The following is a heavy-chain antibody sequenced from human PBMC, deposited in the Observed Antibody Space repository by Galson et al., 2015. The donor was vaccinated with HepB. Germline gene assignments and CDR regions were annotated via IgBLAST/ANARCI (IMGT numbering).Heavy chain of an antibody. CDR2: IYRDGRI. V-gene: IGHV3-53*01. D-gene: IGHD6-19*01. Sequence: SLRLSCAASGFTVSDNYMSWVRQAPGKGLECVSVIYRDGRIDYADSVKGRFTISRDNSKNILSLQMSNLRVEDTAVFYCARGYSNYWYSGLGYWGQGTLVTVSS. CDR1: GFTVSDNY. CDR3: ARGYSNYWYSGLGY. J-gene: IGHJ4*02.